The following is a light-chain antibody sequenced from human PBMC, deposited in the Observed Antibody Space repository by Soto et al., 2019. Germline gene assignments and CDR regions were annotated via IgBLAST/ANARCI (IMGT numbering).Light chain of an antibody. CDR1: QTPRTF. CDR3: QYPPHT. J-gene: IGKJ3*01. V-gene: IGKV1-39*01. Sequence: DIKMTQSPSSLSVSIGDRVTITCRASQTPRTFINWYQQKPGKDPRLLIYATSTLQSGIPSRFSGRDSGADFTLSMHTEQPEVFATYDCQYPPHTFGHGTKVDI. CDR2: ATS.